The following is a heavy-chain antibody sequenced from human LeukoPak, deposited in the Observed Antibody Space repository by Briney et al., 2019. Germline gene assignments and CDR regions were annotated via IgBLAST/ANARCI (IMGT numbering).Heavy chain of an antibody. Sequence: PGGSLRLSCAASGFTFSNYWMSWVRQAPGKGLEWVANIREDGSEKYYVDSVKGQFTISRDNAKNSLFLQMNSLRAEDTAVYYCALYYYDSSAQAWGQGTPVTVSS. CDR2: IREDGSEK. D-gene: IGHD3-22*01. J-gene: IGHJ5*02. V-gene: IGHV3-7*01. CDR1: GFTFSNYW. CDR3: ALYYYDSSAQA.